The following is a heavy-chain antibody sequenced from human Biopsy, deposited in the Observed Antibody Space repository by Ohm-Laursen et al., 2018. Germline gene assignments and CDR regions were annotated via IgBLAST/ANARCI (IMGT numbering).Heavy chain of an antibody. CDR2: ISDSGST. CDR1: GGSISSFY. Sequence: SETLSLTCAVSGGSISSFYWTWIRQPPGRGPEWIGDISDSGSTNYKPSLKSRVIISVHTSKNPFSLNFSSVTAADTAVYYCARRGSGGRSFDHWGQGTLVTVSS. V-gene: IGHV4-59*08. D-gene: IGHD2-15*01. CDR3: ARRGSGGRSFDH. J-gene: IGHJ4*02.